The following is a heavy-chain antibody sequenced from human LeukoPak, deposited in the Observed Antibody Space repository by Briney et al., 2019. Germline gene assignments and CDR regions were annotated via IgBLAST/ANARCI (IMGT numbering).Heavy chain of an antibody. Sequence: SETLSLTCTVSGGPIDRSRYYWGWIRQPPGKGLEWIGSIYYSGSSYYNPSLKSRVSISVDTSKNEFSLQLSSVTAADTAVYYCARQISYDYSVYNYWGQGTLVTVSS. CDR2: IYYSGSS. J-gene: IGHJ4*02. CDR1: GGPIDRSRYY. CDR3: ARQISYDYSVYNY. D-gene: IGHD3-16*01. V-gene: IGHV4-39*07.